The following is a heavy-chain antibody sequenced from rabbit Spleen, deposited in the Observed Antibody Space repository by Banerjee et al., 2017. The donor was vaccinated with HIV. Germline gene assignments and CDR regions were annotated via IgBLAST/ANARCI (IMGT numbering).Heavy chain of an antibody. CDR2: IYTGNGKT. Sequence: QSLEESGGDLVKPGASLTLTCTASGFSFSSSYDMCWVRQAPGKGLEWIGCIYTGNGKTYYASWPKGRFTISKTSSTTVTLQMTSLTAADTATYFCARDDGSYDYIDVYFNLWGPGTLVTVS. J-gene: IGHJ4*01. CDR3: ARDDGSYDYIDVYFNL. V-gene: IGHV1S40*01. D-gene: IGHD6-1*01. CDR1: GFSFSSSYD.